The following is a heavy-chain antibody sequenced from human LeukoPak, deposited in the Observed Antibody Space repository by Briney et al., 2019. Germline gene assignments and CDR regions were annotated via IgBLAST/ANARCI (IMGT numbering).Heavy chain of an antibody. Sequence: GASVKVSCKASGYTFTSYGISWVRQAPGQGLEWMGWINPNSGGTNYAQKFQGRVTMTRDTSISTAYMELSRLRSDDTAVYYCALTLKDYYDSSGYYATDYWGQGTLVTVSS. D-gene: IGHD3-22*01. CDR1: GYTFTSYG. CDR2: INPNSGGT. CDR3: ALTLKDYYDSSGYYATDY. J-gene: IGHJ4*02. V-gene: IGHV1-2*02.